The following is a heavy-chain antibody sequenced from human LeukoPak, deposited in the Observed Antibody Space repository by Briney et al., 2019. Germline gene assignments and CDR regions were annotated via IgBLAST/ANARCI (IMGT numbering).Heavy chain of an antibody. J-gene: IGHJ3*02. CDR3: ARDRYCSSTSCYVSAFDI. D-gene: IGHD2-2*01. CDR2: IYSGGST. Sequence: GGSLRLSCAASGFTVSSNYMSWVRQAPGKGLEWVSVIYSGGSTYYADSVKGRFTISRDNSKNTLYLQMNSLRAEDTVVYYCARDRYCSSTSCYVSAFDIWGQGTMVTVSS. CDR1: GFTVSSNY. V-gene: IGHV3-53*01.